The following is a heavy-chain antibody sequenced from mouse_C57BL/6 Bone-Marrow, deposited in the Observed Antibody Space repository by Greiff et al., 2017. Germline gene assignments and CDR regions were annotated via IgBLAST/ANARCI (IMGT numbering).Heavy chain of an antibody. D-gene: IGHD6-1*01. J-gene: IGHJ2*01. Sequence: VQLQQSGPELVKPGASVKMSCKASGYTFTTYPIEWMKQNHGKSLEWIGNFHPYNDDTTYNEKFKGKATLTVEKSSNTVYLELSRLTSDDSAVYYCARSSAFFYYFDYWGQGTTLTVSS. V-gene: IGHV1-47*01. CDR1: GYTFTTYP. CDR3: ARSSAFFYYFDY. CDR2: FHPYNDDT.